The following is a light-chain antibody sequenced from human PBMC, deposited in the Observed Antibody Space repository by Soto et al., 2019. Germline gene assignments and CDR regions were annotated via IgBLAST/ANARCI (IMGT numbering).Light chain of an antibody. J-gene: IGKJ1*01. CDR1: QSISSW. CDR2: KAS. Sequence: DIQMTQSPSTVSAYVGDSVTITCRASQSISSWLAWYQQKPGKAPKLLIYKASSLESGVPSRFSGSGSGTEFTLTISSLQPDDFATYYCQQYNSYSRWTFGQGTKVDI. CDR3: QQYNSYSRWT. V-gene: IGKV1-5*03.